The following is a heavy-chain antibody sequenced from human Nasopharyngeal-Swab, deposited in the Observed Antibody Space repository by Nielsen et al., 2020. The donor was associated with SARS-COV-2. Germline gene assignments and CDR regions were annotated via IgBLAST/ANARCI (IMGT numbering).Heavy chain of an antibody. CDR2: FRSQCNNYAT. J-gene: IGHJ4*02. Sequence: ESLKTPLAAFCFTLSYSAIHLVRQASGKGLEWVGRFRSQCNNYATAYSASVKGSFIIFRDDPTNTAYLQMNSLKNEDTAMYYCTRCGGGCYSGRDYWGQGTLVTVSS. D-gene: IGHD2-15*01. CDR3: TRCGGGCYSGRDY. CDR1: CFTLSYSA. V-gene: IGHV3-73*01.